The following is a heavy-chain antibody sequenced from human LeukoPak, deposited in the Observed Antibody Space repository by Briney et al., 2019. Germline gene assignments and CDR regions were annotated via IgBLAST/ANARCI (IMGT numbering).Heavy chain of an antibody. J-gene: IGHJ4*02. CDR2: VFHSGST. Sequence: PSGTLSLTCAVSGVSFSSDNWWSWVRQSPGKGLEWIGEVFHSGSTNYNPSLKSRVTISVDKSKSQFSLKLNSVTAADTAVYYCCHFPKYSSGWSDEDYWGQGTLVAVCS. V-gene: IGHV4-4*02. D-gene: IGHD6-19*01. CDR3: CHFPKYSSGWSDEDY. CDR1: GVSFSSDNW.